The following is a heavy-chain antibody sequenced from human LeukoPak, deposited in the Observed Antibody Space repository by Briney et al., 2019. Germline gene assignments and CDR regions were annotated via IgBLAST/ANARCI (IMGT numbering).Heavy chain of an antibody. CDR2: INPNSGGT. CDR3: ARQGTMVRGVIAAPAP. CDR1: GYTFTGYY. J-gene: IGHJ5*02. D-gene: IGHD3-10*01. Sequence: ASVKVSCKASGYTFTGYYMHWVRQAPGQGLEWMGWINPNSGGTNYAQKFQGRVTMTRDTSISTAYMELSRLRSDDTAVYYCARQGTMVRGVIAAPAPWGQGTLVTVSS. V-gene: IGHV1-2*02.